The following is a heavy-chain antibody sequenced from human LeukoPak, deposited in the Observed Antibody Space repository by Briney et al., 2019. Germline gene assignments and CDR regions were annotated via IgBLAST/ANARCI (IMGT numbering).Heavy chain of an antibody. CDR3: ARDRH. Sequence: GGSLRLSCAASGFTFSSYGMSWVRQAPGKGLEWVANIKQDGSEKYYVDSVKGRFTISRDNAKNSLYLQMNSLRAEDTAVYYCARDRHWGQGTLVTVSS. CDR2: IKQDGSEK. CDR1: GFTFSSYG. V-gene: IGHV3-7*03. J-gene: IGHJ4*02.